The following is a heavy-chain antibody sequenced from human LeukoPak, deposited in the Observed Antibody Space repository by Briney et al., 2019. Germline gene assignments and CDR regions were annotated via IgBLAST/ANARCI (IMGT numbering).Heavy chain of an antibody. J-gene: IGHJ6*03. CDR2: INHSGST. CDR3: ARGRYCSSTSCYKIAAAGTGCYYMDV. CDR1: GGSFSGYY. V-gene: IGHV4-34*01. Sequence: PSETLSLTCAVYGGSFSGYYWSWIRQPPGKGLEWIGEINHSGSTNYNPSLKSRVTISVDTSKNQFSLKLSSVTAADTAVYYCARGRYCSSTSCYKIAAAGTGCYYMDVWGKGTTVTVSS. D-gene: IGHD2-2*02.